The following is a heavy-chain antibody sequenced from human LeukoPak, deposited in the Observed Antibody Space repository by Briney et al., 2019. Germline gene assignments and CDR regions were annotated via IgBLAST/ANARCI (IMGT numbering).Heavy chain of an antibody. CDR2: ISSSSSYI. Sequence: GGSLRLSCAASGSTFSSYSMNWVRQAPGKGLEWVSSISSSSSYIYYADSVKGRFTISRDNAKNSLYLQMNSLRAEDTAVYYCARDRVLRFLEWTNWGQGTLVTVSS. J-gene: IGHJ4*02. D-gene: IGHD3-3*01. CDR1: GSTFSSYS. CDR3: ARDRVLRFLEWTN. V-gene: IGHV3-21*01.